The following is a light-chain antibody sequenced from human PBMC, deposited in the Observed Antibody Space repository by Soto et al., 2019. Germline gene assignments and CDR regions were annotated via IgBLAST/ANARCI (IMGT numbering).Light chain of an antibody. CDR1: QSINIY. Sequence: DIQMTQSPSSLSASVGDRVTITCRASQSINIYLNWYQQKPGKAPNLLIYAASSLQSGVPSRFSGSGSGTDFTLPISSLQPAGFATYYCQQNYNAPYTFGQGTNLEIK. V-gene: IGKV1-39*01. CDR3: QQNYNAPYT. J-gene: IGKJ2*01. CDR2: AAS.